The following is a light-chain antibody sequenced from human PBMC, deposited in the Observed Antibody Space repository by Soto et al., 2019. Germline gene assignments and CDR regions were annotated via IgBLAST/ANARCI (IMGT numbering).Light chain of an antibody. J-gene: IGKJ4*01. CDR1: QSVSSY. CDR2: AAS. CDR3: QQSYSTRLT. V-gene: IGKV1-39*01. Sequence: DIQMTQSPSSLSASVGDRVTITCRASQSVSSYLNWYQHKPGKAPKLLIFAASTVQSGVPSRFSGSGSWTDFTLTISRLQPEDFATYYCQQSYSTRLTFGGGTKVEIK.